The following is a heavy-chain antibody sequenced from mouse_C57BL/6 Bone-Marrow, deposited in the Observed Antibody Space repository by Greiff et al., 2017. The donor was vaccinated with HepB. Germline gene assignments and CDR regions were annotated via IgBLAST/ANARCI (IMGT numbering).Heavy chain of an antibody. CDR1: GYAFSSSW. J-gene: IGHJ2*01. CDR3: ARSGDGYYFYFDY. V-gene: IGHV1-82*01. Sequence: QVQLQQSGPELVKPGASVKISCKASGYAFSSSWMNWVKQRPGKGLEWIGRIYPGDGDTNYNGKFKGKATLTADKSSSTAYMQLSSLTSEDSAVYCCARSGDGYYFYFDYWGQGTTLTVSS. CDR2: IYPGDGDT. D-gene: IGHD2-3*01.